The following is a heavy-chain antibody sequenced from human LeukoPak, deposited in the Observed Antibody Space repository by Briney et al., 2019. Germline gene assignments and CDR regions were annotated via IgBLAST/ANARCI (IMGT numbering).Heavy chain of an antibody. CDR3: ARASLDYYGSEGKENWFDP. J-gene: IGHJ5*02. D-gene: IGHD3-10*01. Sequence: PSETLSLTCTVSGYSISSGYYWGWIRQPPGKGLEWIGSIYHSGSTYYNPSLKSRVTMSVDTSKNQFSLKLSSVTAADTAVYYCARASLDYYGSEGKENWFDPWGQGTLVTVSS. V-gene: IGHV4-38-2*02. CDR2: IYHSGST. CDR1: GYSISSGYY.